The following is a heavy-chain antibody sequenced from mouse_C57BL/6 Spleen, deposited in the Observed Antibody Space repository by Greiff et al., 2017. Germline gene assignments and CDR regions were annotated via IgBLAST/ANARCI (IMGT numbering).Heavy chain of an antibody. CDR1: GFTFTSYG. V-gene: IGHV5-6*01. CDR2: ISPGGSYT. D-gene: IGHD1-1*01. CDR3: ARHKDYGSSYYFDY. Sequence: DVQLQESGGDLVKPGGSLKLSCAASGFTFTSYGMSWVRQTPDKSLEWVGTISPGGSYTYYPDSVKGRFTMTVDNATNTPYMQLRSLTSEDTAVYYCARHKDYGSSYYFDYWGQGTTLTVSS. J-gene: IGHJ2*01.